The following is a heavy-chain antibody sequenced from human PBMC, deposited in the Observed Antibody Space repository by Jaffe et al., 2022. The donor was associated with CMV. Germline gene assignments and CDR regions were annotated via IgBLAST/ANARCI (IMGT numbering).Heavy chain of an antibody. J-gene: IGHJ5*02. D-gene: IGHD6-13*01. V-gene: IGHV1-3*04. CDR3: ARPGAAPPGNWFDA. CDR2: INTDNGNT. CDR1: GYTFTNHA. Sequence: QVQLVQSGAEVKKPGASVKVSCKASGYTFTNHAIHWVRQAPGQSLEWMGWINTDNGNTKYSQNFQGRVTISKDTSASTTYMELNSLRSEDTAVYYCARPGAAPPGNWFDAWGQGTLVTVSS.